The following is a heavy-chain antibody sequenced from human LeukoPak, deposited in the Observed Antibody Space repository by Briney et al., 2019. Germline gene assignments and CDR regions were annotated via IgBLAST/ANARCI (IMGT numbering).Heavy chain of an antibody. CDR1: GGTFSSYA. V-gene: IGHV1-69*13. CDR3: ARGNPMGWGRWFDP. J-gene: IGHJ5*02. CDR2: IIPIFGTA. D-gene: IGHD3-16*01. Sequence: ASVKVSCKASGGTFSSYAISWVRQAPGQGLEWMGGIIPIFGTANYAQKFQGRVTITADESTSTAYMELSSLRSEDTAVYYCARGNPMGWGRWFDPWGQGTLVTVSS.